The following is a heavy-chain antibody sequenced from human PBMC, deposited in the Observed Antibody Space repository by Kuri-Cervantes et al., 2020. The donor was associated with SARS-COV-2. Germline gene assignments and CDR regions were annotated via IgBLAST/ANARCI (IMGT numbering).Heavy chain of an antibody. J-gene: IGHJ5*02. CDR3: AHRLYDSSPFDP. V-gene: IGHV2-5*02. Sequence: SGPTLVKPTETLTLTCTFSGFSLSTRGVGVGWIRQPPGKALEWLALIYWDDDKHYSPSLKTRLTITKDSSKNQVVLTMTNVDPVDTATYYCAHRLYDSSPFDPWGQGTLVTVSS. CDR1: GFSLSTRGVG. D-gene: IGHD3-22*01. CDR2: IYWDDDK.